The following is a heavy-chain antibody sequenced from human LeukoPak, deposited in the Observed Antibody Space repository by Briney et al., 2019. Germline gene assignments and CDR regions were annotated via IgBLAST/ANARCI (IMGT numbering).Heavy chain of an antibody. CDR2: FDPEDGET. V-gene: IGHV1-24*01. CDR1: GYTLTELS. D-gene: IGHD6-19*01. CDR3: VTSRASGWYFRCYFDY. J-gene: IGHJ4*02. Sequence: ASVKVSCKVSGYTLTELSMHWVRQAPGKGLEWMGGFDPEDGETIYAQKFQGRVTMTEDTSTDTAYMELSSLRSEDTAVYYCVTSRASGWYFRCYFDYWGQGTLVTV.